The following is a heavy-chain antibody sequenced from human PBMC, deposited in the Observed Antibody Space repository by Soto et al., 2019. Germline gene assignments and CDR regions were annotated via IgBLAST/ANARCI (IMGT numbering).Heavy chain of an antibody. CDR2: INGNGKDR. J-gene: IGHJ4*02. CDR3: VRGTLTPGLDY. Sequence: EVQLVESGGDLVQPGGSLRLSCAVSGFTFSNFWMNWVHQAPGKGLEWVANINGNGKDRDYVDSVKGRFTISRDNAKNSLYLQMTSLRVEDTAVYYCVRGTLTPGLDYWGQGSLVTISS. V-gene: IGHV3-7*04. D-gene: IGHD1-1*01. CDR1: GFTFSNFW.